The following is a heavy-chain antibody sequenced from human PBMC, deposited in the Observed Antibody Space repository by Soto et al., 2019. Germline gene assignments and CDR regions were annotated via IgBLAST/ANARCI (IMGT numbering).Heavy chain of an antibody. D-gene: IGHD3-3*01. CDR2: ISCDGSNK. CDR3: AKVIVDFWSGYYTGGDAFDI. V-gene: IGHV3-30*18. CDR1: GFTFSSHW. J-gene: IGHJ3*02. Sequence: VGSLRLSCAASGFTFSSHWMHWVRQAPGKGLEWVAVISCDGSNKYYADSVKGRFTISRDNSKNTLYLQMNSLRAEDTAVYYCAKVIVDFWSGYYTGGDAFDIWGQGTMVNVSS.